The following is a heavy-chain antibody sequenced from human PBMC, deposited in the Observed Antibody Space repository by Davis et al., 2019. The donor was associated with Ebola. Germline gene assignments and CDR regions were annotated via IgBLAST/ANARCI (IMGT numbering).Heavy chain of an antibody. J-gene: IGHJ6*03. CDR3: AKAYCAADCSYILHFYQYMDV. CDR2: ISGNGRAT. V-gene: IGHV3-23*01. D-gene: IGHD2-21*01. Sequence: GESLKISCAASGFTFTNYAMSWVRQAPGKGLEWVSAISGNGRATYYADSVKGRFTISRDKSNNTLDLQMNILTPEDTAVYYCAKAYCAADCSYILHFYQYMDVWGKGTTVTVS. CDR1: GFTFTNYA.